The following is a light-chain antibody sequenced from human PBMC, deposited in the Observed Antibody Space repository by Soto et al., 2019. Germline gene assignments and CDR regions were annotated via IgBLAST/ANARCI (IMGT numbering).Light chain of an antibody. CDR2: DAS. J-gene: IGKJ1*01. CDR3: QQYNTYSPERT. V-gene: IGKV1-5*01. CDR1: QSIGRW. Sequence: DIQMTQSPSTLSAFVRDRDTITCRASQSIGRWLAWYQQKPGKAPKLLIYDASSLESGVPSRFSGSGSGTEFTLTISSLQPDDFATYYCQQYNTYSPERTFGQGTKGEVK.